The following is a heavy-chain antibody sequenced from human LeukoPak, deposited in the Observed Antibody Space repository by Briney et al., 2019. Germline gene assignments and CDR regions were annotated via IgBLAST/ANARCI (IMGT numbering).Heavy chain of an antibody. CDR3: ARGKGCSSTRGPHGMDV. CDR1: GGSFSGYY. J-gene: IGHJ6*04. Sequence: SETLSLTCAVYGGSFSGYYWSWIRQPPGKGLEWIGEINHSGSTNYNPSLKSRVTISVHTSKNQFSLKLSSVTAADTAVYYCARGKGCSSTRGPHGMDVWGKGTTVTVSS. V-gene: IGHV4-34*01. CDR2: INHSGST. D-gene: IGHD2-2*01.